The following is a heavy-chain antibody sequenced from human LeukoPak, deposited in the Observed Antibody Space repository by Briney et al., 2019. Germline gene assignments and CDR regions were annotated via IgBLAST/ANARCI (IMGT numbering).Heavy chain of an antibody. Sequence: SETLSLTCTVSGGSVSSGSYYWSWVRQPPGKGLEWIGYIYYSGSPNYNPSLKSRVTISVDTSKNQFSLKLSSVTAADTAVYYRAREAVAGTRYFDYWGQGTLVTVSS. V-gene: IGHV4-61*01. CDR1: GGSVSSGSYY. CDR2: IYYSGSP. CDR3: AREAVAGTRYFDY. J-gene: IGHJ4*02. D-gene: IGHD6-19*01.